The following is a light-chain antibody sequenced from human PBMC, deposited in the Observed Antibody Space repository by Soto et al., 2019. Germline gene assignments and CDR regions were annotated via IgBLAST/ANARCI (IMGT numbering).Light chain of an antibody. CDR2: GAS. J-gene: IGKJ1*01. Sequence: EIVLTQSPGTLSLSPGERATLSCRASQSVSSSYLAWYQQKPGQAPRLLIYGASTRATGIPARVSGSGSGTEFTLTISRLEPEDFAVYYCQQYDSSPKTFGQGTKVDI. CDR1: QSVSSSY. CDR3: QQYDSSPKT. V-gene: IGKV3-20*01.